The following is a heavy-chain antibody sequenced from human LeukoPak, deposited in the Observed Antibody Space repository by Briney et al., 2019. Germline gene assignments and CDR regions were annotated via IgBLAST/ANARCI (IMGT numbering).Heavy chain of an antibody. V-gene: IGHV1-69*04. J-gene: IGHJ6*02. CDR1: GGTFSGYA. CDR3: ARDQSSSSYEYYYGMDV. Sequence: ASVKVSCKASGGTFSGYAISWVRQAPEQGLEWMGRIIPIIVIADYAQKLQGRVTITADKSTSTAYMEVSSLRREDTAVYSCARDQSSSSYEYYYGMDVWGQGTTVTVSS. D-gene: IGHD6-13*01. CDR2: IIPIIVIA.